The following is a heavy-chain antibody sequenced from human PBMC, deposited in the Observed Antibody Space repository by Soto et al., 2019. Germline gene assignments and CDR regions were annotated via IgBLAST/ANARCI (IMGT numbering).Heavy chain of an antibody. V-gene: IGHV3-11*01. CDR1: GFTFSDYY. D-gene: IGHD4-4*01. Sequence: QVQLVESGGGLVKPGGSLRLSCAASGFTFSDYYMSWIRQAPGKGLEWVSYISSSGSTIYYADSVKGRFTISRDNAQNSLYLQMNSLRAEDTAVYYCARGIKFYSNPTLYYYYYYMDVWGKGTTVTVSS. J-gene: IGHJ6*03. CDR3: ARGIKFYSNPTLYYYYYYMDV. CDR2: ISSSGSTI.